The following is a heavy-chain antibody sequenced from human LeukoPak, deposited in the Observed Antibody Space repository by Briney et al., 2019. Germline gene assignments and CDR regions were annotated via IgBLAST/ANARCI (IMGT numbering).Heavy chain of an antibody. D-gene: IGHD2-2*01. CDR1: GYAFTSYG. CDR2: ISAYNGNT. J-gene: IGHJ4*02. Sequence: ASVKASCKASGYAFTSYGISWVRQAPGQGLEWMGWISAYNGNTNYAQKLQGRVTMTTDTSTSTAYMELRSLRSDDTAVYYCARWDCSSTSCKVFFDYWGQGTLVTVSS. CDR3: ARWDCSSTSCKVFFDY. V-gene: IGHV1-18*01.